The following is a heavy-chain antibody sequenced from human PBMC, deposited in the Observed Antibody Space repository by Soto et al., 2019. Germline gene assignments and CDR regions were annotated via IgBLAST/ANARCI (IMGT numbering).Heavy chain of an antibody. V-gene: IGHV3-53*02. Sequence: EVPLVETGGGLIQPGGSLRLSCAASGFTVSSNYMSWVRQAPGKGLEWVSVIYSGGSTYYADSVRGRFTISRDNSKNTLYLQMKRLRAEDTAVYYCARDPPATRHGMDVWGQGTTVTVSS. J-gene: IGHJ6*02. CDR3: ARDPPATRHGMDV. CDR1: GFTVSSNY. CDR2: IYSGGST.